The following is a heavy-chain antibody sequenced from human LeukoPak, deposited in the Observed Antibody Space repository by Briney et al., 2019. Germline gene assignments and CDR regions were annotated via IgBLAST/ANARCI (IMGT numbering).Heavy chain of an antibody. D-gene: IGHD4-17*01. CDR2: ISYDGSNQ. CDR3: AREPDYGDFGANDAFDI. J-gene: IGHJ3*02. Sequence: QTGGSLRLSCAASGFTFNSYTMHWVRQAPGKGLEWVAIISYDGSNQYYADSVRGRFTISRDNSKNTLFLQMNSLRTEDTAVYYCAREPDYGDFGANDAFDIWGQGTMVTVSS. V-gene: IGHV3-30-3*01. CDR1: GFTFNSYT.